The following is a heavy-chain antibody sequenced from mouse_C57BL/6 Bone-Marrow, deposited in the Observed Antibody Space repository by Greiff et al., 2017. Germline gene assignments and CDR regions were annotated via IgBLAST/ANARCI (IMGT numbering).Heavy chain of an antibody. V-gene: IGHV5-17*01. J-gene: IGHJ2*01. Sequence: EVQLQESGGGLVKPGGSLKLSCAASGFTFSDYGMHWVRQAPEKGLEWVAYISSGSSTIYYADTVKGRFTISRDNAKNTLFLQMTSLRSEDTAMYYCARYPDGYYVDYWGQGTTLTVSS. CDR2: ISSGSSTI. CDR1: GFTFSDYG. D-gene: IGHD2-3*01. CDR3: ARYPDGYYVDY.